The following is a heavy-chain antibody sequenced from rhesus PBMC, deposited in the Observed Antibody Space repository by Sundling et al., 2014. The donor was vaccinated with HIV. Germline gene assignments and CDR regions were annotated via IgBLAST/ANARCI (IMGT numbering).Heavy chain of an antibody. J-gene: IGHJ4*01. Sequence: EVQLVETGGGLVQPGGSLKLSCAASGFTFSNYTMSWVRQAPGKGLEWVSLINSGGDNTDYADSVKGRFTISRDNSKNTLSLQMNRLRPDDTAVYHCARRGVFHSFDYWGQGVLVIVSS. D-gene: IGHD2-39*01. CDR1: GFTFSNYT. V-gene: IGHV3-103*01. CDR3: ARRGVFHSFDY. CDR2: INSGGDNT.